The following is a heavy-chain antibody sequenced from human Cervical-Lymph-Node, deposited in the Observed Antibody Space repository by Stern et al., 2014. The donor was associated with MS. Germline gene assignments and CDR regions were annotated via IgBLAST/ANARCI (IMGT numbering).Heavy chain of an antibody. V-gene: IGHV1-58*01. CDR3: AATMVRGVLPDY. CDR1: GFTFTSSA. J-gene: IGHJ4*02. CDR2: IVVGSGNT. D-gene: IGHD3-10*01. Sequence: QLVESGPEVKKPGTSVKVSCKASGFTFTSSAVQWVRQARGPGLEWVGWIVVGSGNTNYAQKFQERVTITRDMSTSTAYMELSSLRSEDTAVYYCAATMVRGVLPDYWGQGTLVTVSS.